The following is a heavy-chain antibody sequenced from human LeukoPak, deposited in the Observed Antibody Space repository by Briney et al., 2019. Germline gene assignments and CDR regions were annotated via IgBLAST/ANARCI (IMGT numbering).Heavy chain of an antibody. Sequence: GGSLRLSCAASGFTFNNYGMPWVRQAPGKGLEWVAFIRYNGNNQYYADSVKGRFTISRDNSKNTLYLQMNSLKGDDTAVYYCAKDSAFYYIDVWGKGTTVIISS. CDR1: GFTFNNYG. CDR3: AKDSAFYYIDV. D-gene: IGHD3-10*01. CDR2: IRYNGNNQ. V-gene: IGHV3-30*02. J-gene: IGHJ6*03.